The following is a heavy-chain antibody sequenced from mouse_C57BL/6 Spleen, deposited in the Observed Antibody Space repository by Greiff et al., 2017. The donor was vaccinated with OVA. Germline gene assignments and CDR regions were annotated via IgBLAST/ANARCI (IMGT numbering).Heavy chain of an antibody. V-gene: IGHV5-4*01. CDR3: ARDRDEDYFDY. J-gene: IGHJ2*01. CDR1: GFTFSSYA. D-gene: IGHD3-1*01. CDR2: ISDGGSYT. Sequence: EVMLVESGGGLVKPGGSLKLSCAASGFTFSSYAMSWVRQTPEKRLEWVATISDGGSYTYYPDNVKGRFTISRDNAKNNLYLQMSHLESEDTAMDYCARDRDEDYFDYWGQGTTLTVSS.